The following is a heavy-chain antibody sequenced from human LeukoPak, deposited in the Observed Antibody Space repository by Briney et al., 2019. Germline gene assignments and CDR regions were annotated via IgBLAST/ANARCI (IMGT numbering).Heavy chain of an antibody. J-gene: IGHJ6*02. V-gene: IGHV3-53*05. D-gene: IGHD5-18*01. CDR1: GFTFSSNY. Sequence: GSLRLSCAASGFTFSSNYMSWVRQAPRKGLEWVSIIYSGGSTYYVDSVKGRFTISRDSSKNTLYLQMSSLRAEDTAVYYCARDGGYSYGYGYYYYYGMDVWGQGTTVTVSS. CDR3: ARDGGYSYGYGYYYYYGMDV. CDR2: IYSGGST.